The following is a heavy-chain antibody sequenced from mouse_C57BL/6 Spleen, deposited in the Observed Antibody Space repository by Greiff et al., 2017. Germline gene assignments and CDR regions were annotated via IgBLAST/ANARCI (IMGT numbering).Heavy chain of an antibody. V-gene: IGHV14-3*01. CDR2: IDPANGNT. D-gene: IGHD2-2*01. CDR1: GFNIKNTY. Sequence: DVQLVESVAELVRPGASVKLSCTASGFNIKNTYMHWVKQRPEQGLEWIGRIDPANGNTKYAPKFQGKATITADTSSNTAYLQLSSLTSEDTAIYYCASSPGSTMVKGYAMDYWGQGTSVTVSS. J-gene: IGHJ4*01. CDR3: ASSPGSTMVKGYAMDY.